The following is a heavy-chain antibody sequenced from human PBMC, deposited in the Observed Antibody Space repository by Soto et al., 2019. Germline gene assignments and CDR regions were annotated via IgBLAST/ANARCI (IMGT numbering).Heavy chain of an antibody. V-gene: IGHV3-48*02. Sequence: GGSLRLSCAASGFTFSSYSMNWVRQAPGKGLEWVSYISSSSSTIYYADSVKGRFTISRDNAKNSLYLQMNSLRDEDTAVYYCAREPDYYGPGPYYYGMDVWGQGTTVTVSS. D-gene: IGHD3-10*01. CDR3: AREPDYYGPGPYYYGMDV. CDR2: ISSSSSTI. J-gene: IGHJ6*02. CDR1: GFTFSSYS.